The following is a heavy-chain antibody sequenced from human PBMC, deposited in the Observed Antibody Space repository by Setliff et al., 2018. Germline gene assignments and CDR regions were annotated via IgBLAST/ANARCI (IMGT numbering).Heavy chain of an antibody. J-gene: IGHJ4*01. V-gene: IGHV3-33*08. CDR1: GFTFSGYG. CDR3: AGVQWTTNWFLHY. Sequence: GGSLRLSCSASGFTFSGYGMHWVRQAPGKGLEWVAALGYDGTNEYYADSVKGRFTISRDNSKNTLYLQMNSQRREATAVYYCAGVQWTTNWFLHYWGQGTLVTVSS. D-gene: IGHD7-27*01. CDR2: LGYDGTNE.